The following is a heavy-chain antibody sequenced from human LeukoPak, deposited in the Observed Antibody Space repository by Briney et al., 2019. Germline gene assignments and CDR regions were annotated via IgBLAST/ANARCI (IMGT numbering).Heavy chain of an antibody. Sequence: GGSLRLSCAASGFTITNYWMHWVRQAPGEGLVWVSRINSDGSVTRYADSVKGRFTISRDNAKNTVFLQMNSLRTEDTAVYYCARDRGALDYWGQGTLVTVSS. J-gene: IGHJ4*02. V-gene: IGHV3-74*01. CDR3: ARDRGALDY. CDR1: GFTITNYW. D-gene: IGHD1-26*01. CDR2: INSDGSVT.